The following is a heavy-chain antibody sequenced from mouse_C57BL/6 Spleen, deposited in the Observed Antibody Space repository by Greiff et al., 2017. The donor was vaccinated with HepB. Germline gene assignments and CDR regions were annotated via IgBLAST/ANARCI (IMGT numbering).Heavy chain of an antibody. CDR3: PTGTVPYAMDY. V-gene: IGHV14-2*01. CDR1: GFNIKDYY. Sequence: EVQLQESGAELVKPGASVKLSCTASGFNIKDYYMHWVKQRTEQGLEWIGRIDPEDGETKSAPKFQGKATITADTSSNTAYLQLSSLTSEDPAVYYCPTGTVPYAMDYWGQGTSVTVSS. D-gene: IGHD4-1*02. CDR2: IDPEDGET. J-gene: IGHJ4*01.